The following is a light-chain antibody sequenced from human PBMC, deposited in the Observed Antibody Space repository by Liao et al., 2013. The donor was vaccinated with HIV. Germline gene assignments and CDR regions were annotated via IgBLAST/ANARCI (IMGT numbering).Light chain of an antibody. Sequence: SYELTQPPSVSVAPGQTARIPCGGNNIGGKNVHWYQHKPGQAPVLVVYFDADRPSGIPERFSGSSSGNTASLVINRVEAGDEADYYCQVWDSSSDHPVFGGGTKLTVL. CDR3: QVWDSSSDHPV. CDR2: FDA. V-gene: IGLV3-21*02. J-gene: IGLJ3*02. CDR1: NIGGKN.